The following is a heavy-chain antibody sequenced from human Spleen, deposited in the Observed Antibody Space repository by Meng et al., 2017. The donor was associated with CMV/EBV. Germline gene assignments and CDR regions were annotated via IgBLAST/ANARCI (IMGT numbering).Heavy chain of an antibody. D-gene: IGHD6-6*01. Sequence: GSIRTNRHEWSWSREYTGRGLEWIGYDYKTGNTYNKQYMKSRLTMSVDTSKNQFSLRVNSVTAADTAVYYCAREAAIHSSSNNWFDSWGQGTLVTVSS. CDR1: GSIRTNRHE. V-gene: IGHV4-31*02. CDR3: AREAAIHSSSNNWFDS. CDR2: DYKTGNT. J-gene: IGHJ5*01.